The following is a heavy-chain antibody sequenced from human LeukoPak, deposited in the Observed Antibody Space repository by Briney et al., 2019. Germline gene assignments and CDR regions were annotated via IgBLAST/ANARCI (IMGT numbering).Heavy chain of an antibody. CDR1: GGSISSGGYY. Sequence: SETLSLTCTVSGGSISSGGYYWSWIRQPPGKGLEWIGYIYHSGSTYYNPSLKSRVTISVDRSKNQFSLKLSSVTAADTAVYYCAREGRGCTSCPFDYWGQGTLVTVSS. V-gene: IGHV4-30-2*01. CDR3: AREGRGCTSCPFDY. J-gene: IGHJ4*02. CDR2: IYHSGST. D-gene: IGHD2-2*01.